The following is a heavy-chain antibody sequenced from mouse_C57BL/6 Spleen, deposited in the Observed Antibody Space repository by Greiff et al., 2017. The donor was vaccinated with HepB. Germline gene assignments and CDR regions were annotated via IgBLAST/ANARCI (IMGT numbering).Heavy chain of an antibody. CDR2: IYPRSGNT. CDR3: ASYYNGSSHFAMGC. J-gene: IGHJ4*01. CDR1: GYTFTSYG. Sequence: VQLQQSGAELARPGASVKLSCKASGYTFTSYGISWVKQRTGQGLEWIGEIYPRSGNTYYNEKFKGKATLTADKSSRTAYMELRSLTSEDSAVYFCASYYNGSSHFAMGCWGQGASVTV. V-gene: IGHV1-81*01. D-gene: IGHD1-1*01.